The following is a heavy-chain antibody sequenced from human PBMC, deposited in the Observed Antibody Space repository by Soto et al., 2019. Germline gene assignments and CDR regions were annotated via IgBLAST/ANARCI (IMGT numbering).Heavy chain of an antibody. CDR2: ISGGGDTT. Sequence: EVQLLESGGGLVQPGGSLRLSCAASGFTFNNYAMNWVRQAPGKGLEWVSSISGGGDTTSYADSVKGRFTVSRDGSKNTLYLQMSSLRAEDTALYYCAKGRGGSGSLTRRVDFWGQGTLVTVSS. CDR3: AKGRGGSGSLTRRVDF. D-gene: IGHD3-10*01. V-gene: IGHV3-23*01. J-gene: IGHJ4*02. CDR1: GFTFNNYA.